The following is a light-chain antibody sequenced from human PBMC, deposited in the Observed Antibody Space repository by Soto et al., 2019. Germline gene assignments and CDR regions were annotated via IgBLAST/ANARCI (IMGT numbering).Light chain of an antibody. CDR3: LSFDSSLSVV. J-gene: IGLJ2*01. Sequence: QLVLTQPPSVSGAPGQRATISCTGSSSNIGAGYDVHWYQQLPGRAPKLLIYGNTNRPSGVPDRFSGSKSGTSASLAITGLQAEDEADYYCLSFDSSLSVVFGGGTKLTVL. CDR1: SSNIGAGYD. V-gene: IGLV1-40*01. CDR2: GNT.